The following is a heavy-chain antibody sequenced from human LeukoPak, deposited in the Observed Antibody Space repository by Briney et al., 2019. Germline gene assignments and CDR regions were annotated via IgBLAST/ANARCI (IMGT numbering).Heavy chain of an antibody. J-gene: IGHJ5*02. D-gene: IGHD3-10*01. CDR3: AFDFGGYSDT. Sequence: GGSLRLSCAVSGATFSTFWMHCVRQVPGKGPAWVSRTNPDGSRVDYADSVKGRFTISRDNARGTLYLQMNSLRVEDTAMYYCAFDFGGYSDTWGQGTLVTVSS. CDR1: GATFSTFW. CDR2: TNPDGSRV. V-gene: IGHV3-74*01.